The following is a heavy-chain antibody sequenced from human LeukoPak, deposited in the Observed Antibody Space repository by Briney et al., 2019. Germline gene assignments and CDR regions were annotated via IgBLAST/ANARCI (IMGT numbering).Heavy chain of an antibody. CDR1: GFTFSNYW. Sequence: GGSLRLSCTASGFTFSNYWMIWVRQAPGKGLEGVSIIRQDGNEKYSVDSVRGRFTISRDNARTSLYLQMDSLRAEDTAVYHCARVKDYGSGSYYPTFDYWGQGTLVTVSS. D-gene: IGHD3-10*01. J-gene: IGHJ4*02. V-gene: IGHV3-7*03. CDR3: ARVKDYGSGSYYPTFDY. CDR2: IRQDGNEK.